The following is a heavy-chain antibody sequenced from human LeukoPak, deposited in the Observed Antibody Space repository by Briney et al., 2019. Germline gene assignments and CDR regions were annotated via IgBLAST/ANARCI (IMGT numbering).Heavy chain of an antibody. Sequence: PSETLSLTCTVSGYSISSGYFWGWIRQTPGKGLEWIGSIYNSGSTYYNPSLKSRVTLSVDTSKNQFSLQLNSVTAADTAVYFCARRAGAYSHPYDYWGQGTLVTVSS. CDR1: GYSISSGYF. CDR3: ARRAGAYSHPYDY. J-gene: IGHJ4*02. CDR2: IYNSGST. D-gene: IGHD4/OR15-4a*01. V-gene: IGHV4-38-2*02.